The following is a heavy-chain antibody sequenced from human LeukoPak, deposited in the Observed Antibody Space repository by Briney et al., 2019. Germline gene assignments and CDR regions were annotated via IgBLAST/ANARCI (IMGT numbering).Heavy chain of an antibody. J-gene: IGHJ1*01. D-gene: IGHD3-22*01. CDR3: ARPQDPYYYDSSGYYTYFQH. CDR2: IIPIFGTA. CDR1: GGTFSSYA. V-gene: IGHV1-69*01. Sequence: SVNVSCKASGGTFSSYAISWVRQAPGQGLEWMGGIIPIFGTANYAQKFQGRVTITADESTSTAYMELSSLRSEDTAVYYCARPQDPYYYDSSGYYTYFQHWGQGTLVTVSS.